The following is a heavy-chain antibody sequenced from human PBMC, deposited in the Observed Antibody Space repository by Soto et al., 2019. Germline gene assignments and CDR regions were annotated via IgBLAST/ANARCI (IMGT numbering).Heavy chain of an antibody. CDR1: GFTFSNFG. CDR3: VKGSDAARQELDY. CDR2: ISADGSDK. J-gene: IGHJ4*02. V-gene: IGHV3-30*18. Sequence: SLRLSCAASGFTFSNFGMHWVRQAPGKGLEWVAAISADGSDKYFSGSVKGRFTISRDNSKNTLFLQMNSLRVEDTAVYYCVKGSDAARQELDYWGQGTLVTVSS. D-gene: IGHD3-3*01.